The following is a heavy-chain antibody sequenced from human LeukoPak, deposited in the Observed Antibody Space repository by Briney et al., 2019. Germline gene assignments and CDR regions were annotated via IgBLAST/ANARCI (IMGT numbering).Heavy chain of an antibody. CDR2: VFYSGST. J-gene: IGHJ3*02. CDR3: GFGELSTGYNI. CDR1: GGSISNRAYY. V-gene: IGHV4-39*01. Sequence: SETLSLTCNVSGGSISNRAYYWAWIRQPPGKGLEWIGSVFYSGSTYSNPSLESRLTISVDTSKNHFSLRLTSVTAADTAVYYCGFGELSTGYNIWGQGTMVTVSS. D-gene: IGHD3-10*01.